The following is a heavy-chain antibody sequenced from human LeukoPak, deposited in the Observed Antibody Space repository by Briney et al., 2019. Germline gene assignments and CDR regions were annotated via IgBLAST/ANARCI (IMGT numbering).Heavy chain of an antibody. D-gene: IGHD3-3*01. CDR1: GFTVSGNY. CDR3: AKDPRITIFGVVPPDNWFDP. CDR2: IYTGGTT. Sequence: GGSLRLSCAASGFTVSGNYMSWVRQAPGKGLEWVSIIYTGGTTYYADSVKGRFTISRDNSKNTLYLQMNSLRAEDTAVYYCAKDPRITIFGVVPPDNWFDPWGQGTLVTVSS. J-gene: IGHJ5*02. V-gene: IGHV3-53*05.